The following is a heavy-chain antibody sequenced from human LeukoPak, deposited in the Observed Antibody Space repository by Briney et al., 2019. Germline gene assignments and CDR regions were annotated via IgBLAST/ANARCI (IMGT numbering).Heavy chain of an antibody. CDR1: GFTFSSYW. Sequence: GGSLRLSCAASGFTFSSYWMSWVRQAPGKGLEWVANIKQDGSEKYYVDSVKGRFTISRDNAKNSLYLQMNSLRAEDTAVYYCARDRNFYDSSGYYYDWGQGTLVTVSS. V-gene: IGHV3-7*01. D-gene: IGHD3-22*01. J-gene: IGHJ4*02. CDR2: IKQDGSEK. CDR3: ARDRNFYDSSGYYYD.